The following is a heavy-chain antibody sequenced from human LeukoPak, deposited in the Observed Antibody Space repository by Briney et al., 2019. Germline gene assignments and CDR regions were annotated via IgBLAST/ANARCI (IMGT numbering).Heavy chain of an antibody. V-gene: IGHV3-9*01. CDR3: AKDIAGAVAGRLGPGDAFDI. CDR2: ISWNSGSI. D-gene: IGHD6-19*01. J-gene: IGHJ3*02. CDR1: GFTFDDYA. Sequence: PGRSLRLSCAASGFTFDDYAMHWVRQAPVKGLEWVSGISWNSGSIGYADSVKGRFTISRDNAKNSLYLQMNSLRAEDTALYYCAKDIAGAVAGRLGPGDAFDIWGQGTMVTVSS.